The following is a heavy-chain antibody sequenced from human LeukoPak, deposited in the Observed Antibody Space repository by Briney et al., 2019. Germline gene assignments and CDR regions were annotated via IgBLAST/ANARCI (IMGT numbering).Heavy chain of an antibody. J-gene: IGHJ4*02. Sequence: GGSLRLSCAASGFTFSSYEMNWVRQAPGKGLEWDSYISSSGSTIYYADSVKGRFTISRDNAKNSLYLQMNSLRAEDTAVYYCAREYGSGRHSKYYFDYWGQGTLVTVSS. CDR2: ISSSGSTI. CDR1: GFTFSSYE. D-gene: IGHD3-10*01. CDR3: AREYGSGRHSKYYFDY. V-gene: IGHV3-48*03.